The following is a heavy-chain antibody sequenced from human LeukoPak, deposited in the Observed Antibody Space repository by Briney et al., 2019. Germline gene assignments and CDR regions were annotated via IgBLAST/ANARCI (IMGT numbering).Heavy chain of an antibody. Sequence: GGSLRLSCAASGFTFSSYEMNWVRQAPGKGLEWVSYISSSGSTIYYADSVKGRFTISRDNAKNSLYLQMNSLRAEDTAVYYCARVGLITMVRGVKYYYYYMDVWGKGTTVTVSS. CDR3: ARVGLITMVRGVKYYYYYMDV. J-gene: IGHJ6*03. V-gene: IGHV3-48*03. CDR2: ISSSGSTI. D-gene: IGHD3-10*01. CDR1: GFTFSSYE.